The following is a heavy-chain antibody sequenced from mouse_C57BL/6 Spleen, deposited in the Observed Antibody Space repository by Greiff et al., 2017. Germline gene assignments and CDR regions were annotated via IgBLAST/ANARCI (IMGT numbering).Heavy chain of an antibody. J-gene: IGHJ4*01. V-gene: IGHV5-4*01. D-gene: IGHD1-1*01. CDR2: ISDGGSYT. Sequence: EVQGVESGGGLVKPGGSLKLSWAASGFTFSSYAMSWVRQTPEKRLEWVETISDGGSYTYYPDNVKGRFTISRDNAKNNLYLQMSHLKSEDTAMYYCARDDYGSKNYAMDYWGQGTSVTVSS. CDR1: GFTFSSYA. CDR3: ARDDYGSKNYAMDY.